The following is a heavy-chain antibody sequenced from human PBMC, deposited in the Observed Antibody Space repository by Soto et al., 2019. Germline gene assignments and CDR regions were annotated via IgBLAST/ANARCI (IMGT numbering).Heavy chain of an antibody. D-gene: IGHD3-10*01. CDR3: ARHSAGGLCFGELSSFHY. CDR2: IYYSGST. Sequence: SETLSLTCTVSGGSISSYYWSWIRQPPGKGLEWIGYIYYSGSTNYNPSLKSRVTISVDTSKNQFSLKLSSVTAADTAVYYCARHSAGGLCFGELSSFHYWGQGTLVTVSS. J-gene: IGHJ4*02. V-gene: IGHV4-59*08. CDR1: GGSISSYY.